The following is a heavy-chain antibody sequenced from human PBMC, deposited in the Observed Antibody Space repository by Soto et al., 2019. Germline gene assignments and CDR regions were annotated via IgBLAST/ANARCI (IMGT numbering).Heavy chain of an antibody. Sequence: QVQLVQSGAEVKKPGASVKVSCKASRYTFTSYGISWVRQDPGQGLEWMGWISAYNANTNYAEKLQGRVIMNTDTSTSTDYMEMRRLRSDYTAVYYCARETSIAAADYWGQGTLVTVSS. D-gene: IGHD6-13*01. J-gene: IGHJ4*02. V-gene: IGHV1-18*01. CDR2: ISAYNANT. CDR1: RYTFTSYG. CDR3: ARETSIAAADY.